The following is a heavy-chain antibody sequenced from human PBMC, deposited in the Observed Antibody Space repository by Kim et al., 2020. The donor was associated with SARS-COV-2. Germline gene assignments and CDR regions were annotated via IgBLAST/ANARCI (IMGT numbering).Heavy chain of an antibody. D-gene: IGHD5-12*01. CDR2: ISYDGSNK. Sequence: GGSLRLSCAASGFTFSSYAMHWVRQAPGKGLEWVAVISYDGSNKYYADSVKGRFTISRDNSKNTLYLQMNSLRAEDTAVYYCARDQSGYDYLSIVLGGGYYGMDVWGQGTTVTVSS. CDR1: GFTFSSYA. J-gene: IGHJ6*02. CDR3: ARDQSGYDYLSIVLGGGYYGMDV. V-gene: IGHV3-30*04.